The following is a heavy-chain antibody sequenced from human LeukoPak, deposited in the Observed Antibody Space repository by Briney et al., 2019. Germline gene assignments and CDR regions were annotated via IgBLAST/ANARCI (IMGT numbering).Heavy chain of an antibody. D-gene: IGHD3-9*01. CDR1: GFTFSNHE. CDR2: IDSSDSSGPAV. CDR3: AREPTYDILTSDAFDI. Sequence: GGSLRLSCVAFGFTFSNHEMSWVRQAPGKGLEWISYIDSSDSSGPAVSYADSVKGRFTISRDNAKNSLHLQMNSLRAEDTAVYFCAREPTYDILTSDAFDIWGQGTMVTVSS. V-gene: IGHV3-48*03. J-gene: IGHJ3*02.